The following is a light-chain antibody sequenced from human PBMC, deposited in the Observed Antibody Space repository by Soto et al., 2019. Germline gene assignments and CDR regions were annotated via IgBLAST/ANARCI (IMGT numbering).Light chain of an antibody. V-gene: IGKV1-9*01. CDR1: RSLTRW. J-gene: IGKJ4*01. CDR3: QQVKSYPLLT. Sequence: DIQMSQSPSTLSASVGDRVTISCRASRSLTRWLAWYQQKPGKAPELLIYAASTLQSGVPSRFSGSGSGTEFTLTISSLQPEDVATYYCQQVKSYPLLTFGGGTKVDIK. CDR2: AAS.